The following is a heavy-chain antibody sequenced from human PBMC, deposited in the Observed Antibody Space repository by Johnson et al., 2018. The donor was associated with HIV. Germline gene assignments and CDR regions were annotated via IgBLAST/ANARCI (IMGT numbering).Heavy chain of an antibody. Sequence: VTLVESGGGLVQPGWSLRLSCEASGFTVSNNYMSWVRQAPGKGLEWVSVIYSGGYTYSADSVKGRFTISRDNSKNTLYLQMNSLRVEDTAVYYCAREESSSSRDGFDIWGQGTMVTVSS. CDR3: AREESSSSRDGFDI. J-gene: IGHJ3*02. CDR1: GFTVSNNY. V-gene: IGHV3-66*02. CDR2: IYSGGYT. D-gene: IGHD6-6*01.